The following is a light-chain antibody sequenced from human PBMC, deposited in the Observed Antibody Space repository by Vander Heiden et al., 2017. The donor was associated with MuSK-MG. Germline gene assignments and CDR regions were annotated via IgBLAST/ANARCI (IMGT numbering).Light chain of an antibody. CDR3: QQSYSTPRM. Sequence: IQLDESPSSLSASVGDRVTITCLASQSISSYLNWYQQKPGKAPKLLIYAASSLQSGVPSRFSGSGSGTDFTLTISSLQPEDFATYYCQQSYSTPRMFGQGTKVEIK. CDR1: QSISSY. J-gene: IGKJ1*01. V-gene: IGKV1-39*01. CDR2: AAS.